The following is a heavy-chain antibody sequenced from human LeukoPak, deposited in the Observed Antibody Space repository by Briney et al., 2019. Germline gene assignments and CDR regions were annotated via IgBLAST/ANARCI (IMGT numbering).Heavy chain of an antibody. CDR3: ATRRDGYKCDYYYMDV. J-gene: IGHJ6*03. D-gene: IGHD5-24*01. CDR1: GYTLTELS. V-gene: IGHV1-24*01. CDR2: FDPEDGET. Sequence: ASVKVSCKVSGYTLTELSMHWVRQAPGKGLEWMGGFDPEDGETIYAQKFQGRVTMTEDTSTDTAYMELSSLRSEDTAVYYCATRRDGYKCDYYYMDVWGKGTTVTVSS.